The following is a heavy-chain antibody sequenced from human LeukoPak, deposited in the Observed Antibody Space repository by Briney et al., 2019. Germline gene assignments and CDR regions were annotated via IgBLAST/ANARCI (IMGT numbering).Heavy chain of an antibody. CDR1: GFTFSSYG. CDR3: GTGGIYGDSGFY. Sequence: GGSLRLSCAASGFTFSSYGMHWVRQAPGKGLEWVAFIRYDGSNKYYADSVKGRFTISRDSSKSTLYLQMNSLRAEDTAVYFCGTGGIYGDSGFYRGQGTLVIVSS. CDR2: IRYDGSNK. D-gene: IGHD4-17*01. V-gene: IGHV3-30*02. J-gene: IGHJ4*02.